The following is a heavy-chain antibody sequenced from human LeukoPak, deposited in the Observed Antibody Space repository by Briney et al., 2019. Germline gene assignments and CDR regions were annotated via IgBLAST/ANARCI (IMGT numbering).Heavy chain of an antibody. V-gene: IGHV4-30-2*01. J-gene: IGHJ5*02. CDR2: IYHSGSP. D-gene: IGHD2-2*02. CDR1: GGSISRGGYY. Sequence: SETLSLTCTVSGGSISRGGYYWSWIRQPPGKGLEWIGYIYHSGSPYYNPSLKSRVTISVDRSKNQFSLKLSSVTAADTAVYYCAREVIVVPAAIPENWFDPWGQGTLVTVSS. CDR3: AREVIVVPAAIPENWFDP.